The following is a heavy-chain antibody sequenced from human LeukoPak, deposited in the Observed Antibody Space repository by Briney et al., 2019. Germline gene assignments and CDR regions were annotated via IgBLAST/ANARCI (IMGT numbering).Heavy chain of an antibody. D-gene: IGHD3-22*01. CDR1: GFTFSSYG. V-gene: IGHV3-23*01. CDR3: ARERYYYDSSGYYSFDY. J-gene: IGHJ4*02. CDR2: ISGSGGST. Sequence: GGSLRLSCAASGFTFSSYGMSWVRQAPGKGLEWVSAISGSGGSTYYADSVKGRFTISRDNSKNTLYLQMNSLRAEDTAVYYCARERYYYDSSGYYSFDYWGQGTLVTVSS.